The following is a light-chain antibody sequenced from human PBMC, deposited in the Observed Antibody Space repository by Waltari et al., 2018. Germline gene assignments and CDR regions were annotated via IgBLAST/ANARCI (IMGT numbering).Light chain of an antibody. CDR1: QSITNW. J-gene: IGKJ1*01. CDR3: QQYNNYVAT. V-gene: IGKV1-5*03. Sequence: DIQMTQSPSTLSASIGDRVTITCRASQSITNWLAWYQQKPGKAPKLPIYKASTLESGVPSRFSGSGSGTEFTLTISSLQPDDFATYYCQQYNNYVATFGQGTKVEIK. CDR2: KAS.